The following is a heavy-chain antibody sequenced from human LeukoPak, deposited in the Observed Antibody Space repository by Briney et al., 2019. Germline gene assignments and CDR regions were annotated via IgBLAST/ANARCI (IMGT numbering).Heavy chain of an antibody. J-gene: IGHJ4*02. CDR3: ARDGLTFGGVIVY. Sequence: ASVKVSRKASGGTFSSYAISWVRQAPGQGLEWMGRIIPIFGTANYAQKFQGRVTITTDESTSTAYMELSSLRSEDTAVYYCARDGLTFGGVIVYWGQGTLVTVSS. D-gene: IGHD3-16*02. CDR1: GGTFSSYA. CDR2: IIPIFGTA. V-gene: IGHV1-69*05.